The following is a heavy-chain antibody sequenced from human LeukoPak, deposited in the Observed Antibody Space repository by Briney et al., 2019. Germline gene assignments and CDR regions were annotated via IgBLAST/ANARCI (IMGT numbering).Heavy chain of an antibody. Sequence: PGGSLRLSCGVSGFTFSSYWMRWVRQAPGKGVEWVANIKQDGSEKYYVHSVKGRFTITRDNAKNSLYLQMNSLRADDTAVYYCARLVSGSYYVDYWGQGTLVTVSS. J-gene: IGHJ4*02. D-gene: IGHD1-26*01. CDR3: ARLVSGSYYVDY. CDR1: GFTFSSYW. V-gene: IGHV3-7*01. CDR2: IKQDGSEK.